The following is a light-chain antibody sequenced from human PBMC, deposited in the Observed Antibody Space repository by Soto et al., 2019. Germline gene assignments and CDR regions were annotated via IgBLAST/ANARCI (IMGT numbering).Light chain of an antibody. CDR2: AAS. V-gene: IGKV1-5*01. J-gene: IGKJ1*01. CDR1: QDISIS. Sequence: GDPVNLTCRASQDISISVAWYQQRTGKAPEVLIYAASGLVTGVPQTLSGSGSGTDLNLTISSVQPDDFAIYFCQNCDTFPWTCGQGTKVDIK. CDR3: QNCDTFPWT.